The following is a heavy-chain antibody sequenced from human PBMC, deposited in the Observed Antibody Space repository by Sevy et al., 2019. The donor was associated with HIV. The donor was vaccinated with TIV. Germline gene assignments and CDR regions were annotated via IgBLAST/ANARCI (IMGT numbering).Heavy chain of an antibody. V-gene: IGHV3-33*01. J-gene: IGHJ4*02. CDR2: IWYDGSSE. CDR1: GFSFSKYG. Sequence: GGSLRLSCAVSGFSFSKYGMHWVRQAPGKGLEWVALIWYDGSSEYYADSVKGRFTISRDNSNNTLYLQVNSLRAEDTAVYYCVRGADYYDRGGANCDSWGQGTLVTVSS. D-gene: IGHD3-22*01. CDR3: VRGADYYDRGGANCDS.